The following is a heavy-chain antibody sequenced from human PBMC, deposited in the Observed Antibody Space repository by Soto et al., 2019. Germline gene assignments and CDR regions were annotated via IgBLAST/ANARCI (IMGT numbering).Heavy chain of an antibody. CDR2: INHSGST. CDR1: GGSFIGYY. J-gene: IGHJ6*02. CDR3: ARGREDSSPDYYYYGMDV. D-gene: IGHD6-6*01. Sequence: SETLSLTCAVYGGSFIGYYWSWIRQPPWKGLEWIGEINHSGSTNYNPSLKSRVTISVDTSKNQFSLKLSSVTAADTAVYYCARGREDSSPDYYYYGMDVWGQGTTVTVSS. V-gene: IGHV4-34*01.